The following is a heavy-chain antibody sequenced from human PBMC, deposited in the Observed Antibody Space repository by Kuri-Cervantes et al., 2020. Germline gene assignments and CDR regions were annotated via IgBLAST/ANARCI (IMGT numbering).Heavy chain of an antibody. CDR3: ARAVRSYYYDSSGYGY. V-gene: IGHV3-7*01. J-gene: IGHJ4*02. CDR1: GFTFSSNF. CDR2: IKQDGSEK. Sequence: GESLKISCAASGFTFSSNFMSWVRQAPGKGLEWVANIKQDGSEKSYVDSVKGRFTISRDNAKNSLYLQMNSLRAEDTAVYYCARAVRSYYYDSSGYGYWGQGTLVTVSS. D-gene: IGHD3-22*01.